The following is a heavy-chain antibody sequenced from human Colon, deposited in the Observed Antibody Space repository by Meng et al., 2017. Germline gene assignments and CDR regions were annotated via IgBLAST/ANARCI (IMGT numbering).Heavy chain of an antibody. D-gene: IGHD4-23*01. CDR3: ARHGGYYQDY. CDR2: IDHRGDP. CDR1: GGSITTNRY. V-gene: IGHV4-4*02. Sequence: HVQLLESGPGLVKPSGTLSLTCAVSGGSITTNRYWSWVRQSPEKGLEWIGQIDHRGDPYYNPSLKSRVTMSVDRSKSQVSLQLTSVTAADTAVYYCARHGGYYQDYWGQGTLVTVSS. J-gene: IGHJ4*02.